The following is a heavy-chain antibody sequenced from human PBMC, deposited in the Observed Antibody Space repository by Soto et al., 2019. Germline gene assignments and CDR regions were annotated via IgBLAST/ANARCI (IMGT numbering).Heavy chain of an antibody. CDR3: ARGYPMVATLYSYSYYMDV. Sequence: QVQLVQSGAEVKKPGASVKVSCKASGYTFTGYYMHWVRQAPGQGLEWMGWINPNSGGTNYAQKFQGWVTMTRDTSISTAYMELSRLRSDDTAVYYCARGYPMVATLYSYSYYMDVWGKGTTVTVSS. CDR1: GYTFTGYY. D-gene: IGHD5-12*01. V-gene: IGHV1-2*04. J-gene: IGHJ6*03. CDR2: INPNSGGT.